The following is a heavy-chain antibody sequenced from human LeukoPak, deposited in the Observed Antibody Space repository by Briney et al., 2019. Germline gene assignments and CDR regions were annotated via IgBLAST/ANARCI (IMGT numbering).Heavy chain of an antibody. V-gene: IGHV4-4*07. CDR2: IKTSGST. J-gene: IGHJ4*02. CDR3: AKVAKYYYGSETYFFFED. CDR1: GGSISTYY. D-gene: IGHD3-10*01. Sequence: SQTLSLTCTVSGGSISTYYWSWIRQPVGKGLEWIGHIKTSGSTHYNPSLRSRITMSVDTSKNQFSLNLSSVTAADTAVYYCAKVAKYYYGSETYFFFEDWGQGTLVTVSS.